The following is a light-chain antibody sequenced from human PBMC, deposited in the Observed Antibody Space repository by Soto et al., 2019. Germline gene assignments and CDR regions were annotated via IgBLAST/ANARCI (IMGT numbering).Light chain of an antibody. J-gene: IGLJ2*01. Sequence: QLVLTQSPSASASLGASVKLTCTLSSGHSNYAIAWHQQQSEKGPRYLMKLNSDGIHSKGDGIPDRFSGSGSGAERYLTISSLQSEDEADYYCQTWGSGIVVFGGGTKVTVL. CDR2: LNSDGIH. V-gene: IGLV4-69*01. CDR1: SGHSNYA. CDR3: QTWGSGIVV.